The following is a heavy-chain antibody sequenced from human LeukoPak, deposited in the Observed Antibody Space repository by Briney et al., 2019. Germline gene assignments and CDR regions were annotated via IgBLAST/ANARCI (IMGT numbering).Heavy chain of an antibody. CDR3: ARDWAPQYYDFWSDAFDF. D-gene: IGHD3-3*01. J-gene: IGHJ3*01. V-gene: IGHV1-2*02. CDR2: INPNTGDT. CDR1: GYTFTGYY. Sequence: ASVKVSCKTSGYTFTGYYIHWVRQAPGQGLEWMGWINPNTGDTNYSQNFQSRVTMTRDTSISTAYMELSRLRSDDTAVYYCARDWAPQYYDFWSDAFDFWGQGTMVTVSS.